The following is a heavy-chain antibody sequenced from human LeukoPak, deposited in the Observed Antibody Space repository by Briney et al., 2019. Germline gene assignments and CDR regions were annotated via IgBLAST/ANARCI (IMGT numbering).Heavy chain of an antibody. V-gene: IGHV3-30*14. J-gene: IGHJ4*02. CDR1: GFTFSSYA. D-gene: IGHD6-19*01. Sequence: GGSLRLSCAASGFTFSSYAMHWVRQAPGKGLEWVAVISYDGSNKYYADSVKGRFTISRDNSKNTLYLQMNSLRAEDTAVYYCASHKGRDSSGWYLAFDYWGQGTLVTVSS. CDR3: ASHKGRDSSGWYLAFDY. CDR2: ISYDGSNK.